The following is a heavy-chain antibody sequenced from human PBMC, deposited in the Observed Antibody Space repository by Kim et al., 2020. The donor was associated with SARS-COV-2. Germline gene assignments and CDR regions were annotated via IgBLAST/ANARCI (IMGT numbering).Heavy chain of an antibody. Sequence: GGSLRLSCAASGFTFSSYGMHWVRQAPGKGLEWVAVISYDGSNKYYADSVKGRFTISRDNSKNTLYLQMNSLRAEDTAVYYCAKDLVTMIVVGAGGGLDYWGQGTLVTVSS. CDR1: GFTFSSYG. D-gene: IGHD3-22*01. CDR2: ISYDGSNK. V-gene: IGHV3-30*18. CDR3: AKDLVTMIVVGAGGGLDY. J-gene: IGHJ4*02.